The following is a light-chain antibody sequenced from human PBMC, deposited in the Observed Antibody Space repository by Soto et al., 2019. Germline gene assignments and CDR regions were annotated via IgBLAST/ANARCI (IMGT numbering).Light chain of an antibody. J-gene: IGKJ1*01. CDR3: QQYYSYPWT. Sequence: ACRGDRDIIKCIASQHIGTWFACYQQKPGQVPNLLMYPASSLHSGVPSMFSVSGSRTDFTLTFSCLQSEDFPTYYFQQYYSYPWTFGQGTKVDIK. V-gene: IGKV1-8*01. CDR2: PAS. CDR1: QHIGTW.